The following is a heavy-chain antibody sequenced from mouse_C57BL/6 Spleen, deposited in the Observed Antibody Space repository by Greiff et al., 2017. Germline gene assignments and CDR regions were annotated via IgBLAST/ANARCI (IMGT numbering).Heavy chain of an antibody. CDR3: AILDSSVYVGD. CDR2: IYPGSGRT. Sequence: QVQLQQPGAELVKPGASVKMSCKASGYTFTSYWITWVKQRPGQGLEWYGDIYPGSGRTNYNEKFKSKATLTVETSYSTAYMQLSSLTSEDSAVYYCAILDSSVYVGDWGPGTTRPVSS. D-gene: IGHD3-2*02. J-gene: IGHJ2*01. CDR1: GYTFTSYW. V-gene: IGHV1-55*01.